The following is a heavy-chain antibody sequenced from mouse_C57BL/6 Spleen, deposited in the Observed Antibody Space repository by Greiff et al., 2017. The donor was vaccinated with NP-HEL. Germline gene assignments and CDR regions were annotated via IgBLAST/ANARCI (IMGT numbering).Heavy chain of an antibody. Sequence: VQLQQSGAELVRPGNSVKVSCKASGYAFTNYLIEWVKQRPGQGLEWIGVINPGSGGTNYNEKFKGKATLTADKSSSTAYMQLSSLTSEDSAVYFCARRYYYGSSYGAMDYWGQGTSVTVSS. CDR1: GYAFTNYL. J-gene: IGHJ4*01. CDR3: ARRYYYGSSYGAMDY. D-gene: IGHD1-1*01. V-gene: IGHV1-54*01. CDR2: INPGSGGT.